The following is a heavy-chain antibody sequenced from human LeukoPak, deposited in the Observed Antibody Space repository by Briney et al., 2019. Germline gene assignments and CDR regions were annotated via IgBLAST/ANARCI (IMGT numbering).Heavy chain of an antibody. Sequence: GGSLRLSCASSGFTFSSYGTHWVRQAPGKGLEWVAFIRYDGSNKYYADSVKGRFTISRDNSKNTLYLQMNSLRAEATAVYYCAKAPLRTVTVGFYYNSYMDVWGKGTTVTVSS. CDR3: AKAPLRTVTVGFYYNSYMDV. CDR2: IRYDGSNK. D-gene: IGHD4-17*01. V-gene: IGHV3-30*02. CDR1: GFTFSSYG. J-gene: IGHJ6*03.